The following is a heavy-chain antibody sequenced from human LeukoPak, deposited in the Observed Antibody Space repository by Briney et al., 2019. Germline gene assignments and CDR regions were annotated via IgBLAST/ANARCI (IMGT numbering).Heavy chain of an antibody. D-gene: IGHD3-10*01. V-gene: IGHV3-30*18. J-gene: IGHJ4*02. CDR1: GFTFSTYG. CDR2: ISYDGTNK. Sequence: GGSLSLSCAASGFTFSTYGMHWVRQAPGKGLEWVAVISYDGTNKYYGDSVKGRSTISRDNSKNTLYLQMNSLRAEDTAVYYCAKDYNYGYGYYFDYWGQGTLVTVSS. CDR3: AKDYNYGYGYYFDY.